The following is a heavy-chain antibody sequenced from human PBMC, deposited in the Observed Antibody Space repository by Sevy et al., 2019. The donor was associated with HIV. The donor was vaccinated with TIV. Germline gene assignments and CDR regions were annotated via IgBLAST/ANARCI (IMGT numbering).Heavy chain of an antibody. CDR2: TFIAGRT. J-gene: IGHJ6*03. CDR1: GFTVNTNY. D-gene: IGHD6-19*01. Sequence: GGSLRLSCAASGFTVNTNYMTWVRQSPGKGLEWVSLTFIAGRTYYADSVKGRFTISSDNSRNTVYLQMNSLRLEDTGIYDCARETKSVAFSWYYYYMDVWGKGTTVTVSS. V-gene: IGHV3-66*02. CDR3: ARETKSVAFSWYYYYMDV.